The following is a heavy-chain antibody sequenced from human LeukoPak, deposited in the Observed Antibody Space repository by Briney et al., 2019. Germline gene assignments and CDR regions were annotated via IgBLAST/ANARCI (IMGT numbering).Heavy chain of an antibody. CDR1: GFTFDDYA. J-gene: IGHJ4*02. CDR2: ISWNSGSI. Sequence: GRSLRLSCAASGFTFDDYAMHLVRQGPGKGLEWVSGISWNSGSIGYADSVKGRFTISRDNAKNSLYLQMNSLRSEDMALYYCAAKKGGYSNFDYWGQGTLVTVSS. D-gene: IGHD6-13*01. V-gene: IGHV3-9*03. CDR3: AAKKGGYSNFDY.